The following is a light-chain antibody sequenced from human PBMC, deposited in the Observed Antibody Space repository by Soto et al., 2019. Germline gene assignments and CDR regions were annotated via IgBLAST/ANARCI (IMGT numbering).Light chain of an antibody. CDR3: QRPRSAAGT. Sequence: EIVLTQSPGTRSLSPGERATLSCRASESVSSRYLAWCQQNPGQSPRLPIYGASIRATGIPDRFSGSGSGPHFARASCRHGPDACALPFCQRPRSAAGTFSQGTKVDIK. V-gene: IGKV3-20*01. CDR1: ESVSSRY. J-gene: IGKJ1*01. CDR2: GAS.